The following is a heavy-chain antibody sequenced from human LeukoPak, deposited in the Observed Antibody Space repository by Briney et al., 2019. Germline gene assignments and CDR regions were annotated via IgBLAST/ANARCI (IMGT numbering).Heavy chain of an antibody. CDR2: ISGSGST. CDR1: GFTFSSYS. J-gene: IGHJ4*02. D-gene: IGHD2-2*01. CDR3: AKTVVPAAIEYYFDY. V-gene: IGHV3-23*01. Sequence: TGGSLRLSCAASGFTFSSYSMNWVRQAPGKGLEWVSAISGSGSTYYADSVKGRFTISRDNSKNTLYLQMNSLRAEDTAVYYCAKTVVPAAIEYYFDYWGQGTLVTVSS.